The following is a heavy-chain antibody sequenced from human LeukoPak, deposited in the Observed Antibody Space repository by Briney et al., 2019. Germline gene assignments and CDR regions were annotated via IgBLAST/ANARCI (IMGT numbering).Heavy chain of an antibody. D-gene: IGHD2-15*01. Sequence: SVKVSCKASGFTFPSSAMQWVRQARGQRLGWIGWIVVGSGNTNYAQKFQERVTITRDMSTSTAYMELSSLRSEDTAVYYCAAVHLGYCNGGSCDPGNFDYWGQGTLVTVSS. CDR2: IVVGSGNT. V-gene: IGHV1-58*02. CDR3: AAVHLGYCNGGSCDPGNFDY. CDR1: GFTFPSSA. J-gene: IGHJ4*02.